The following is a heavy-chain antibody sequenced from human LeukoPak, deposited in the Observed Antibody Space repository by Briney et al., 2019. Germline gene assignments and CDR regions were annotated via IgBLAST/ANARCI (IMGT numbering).Heavy chain of an antibody. D-gene: IGHD3-22*01. Sequence: SQTLSLTCTVSGGSISSGGYYWSWIRQHPGKGLEWIGYIYYSGSTYYNPSLKSRVTISVDTSKNQSSLKLSSVTAADTAVYYCARAGPGLKKSGYYFDYWGQGTLVTVSS. J-gene: IGHJ4*02. CDR1: GGSISSGGYY. CDR2: IYYSGST. V-gene: IGHV4-31*03. CDR3: ARAGPGLKKSGYYFDY.